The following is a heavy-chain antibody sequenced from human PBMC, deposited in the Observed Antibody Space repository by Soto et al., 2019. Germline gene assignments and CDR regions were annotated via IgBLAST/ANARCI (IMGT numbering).Heavy chain of an antibody. V-gene: IGHV3-30*18. CDR1: GFTFSSYG. Sequence: QVQLVESGGGVVQPGRSLRLSCAASGFTFSSYGMHWVRQAPGKGLEWVAVISYDGSNKYYADSVKGRFTISRDNSKNTLYLQMNSLGAEDTAVYYCAKDGGPVVVVVAATLGWFDPWGQGTLVTVSS. CDR2: ISYDGSNK. CDR3: AKDGGPVVVVVAATLGWFDP. D-gene: IGHD2-15*01. J-gene: IGHJ5*02.